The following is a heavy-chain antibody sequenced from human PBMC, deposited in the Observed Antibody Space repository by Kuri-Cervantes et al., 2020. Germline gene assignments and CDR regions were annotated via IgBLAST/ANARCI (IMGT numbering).Heavy chain of an antibody. J-gene: IGHJ3*02. D-gene: IGHD3-10*01. Sequence: GESLKISCAASGFTFSSYAMHWVRQAPGKGLEWVANIKQDGSEKYYVDSVKGRFTISRDNAKNSLYLQMNSLRAEDTAVYYCARVADMVRGVITQNDAFDIWGQGTMVTVSS. CDR3: ARVADMVRGVITQNDAFDI. CDR1: GFTFSSYA. V-gene: IGHV3-7*01. CDR2: IKQDGSEK.